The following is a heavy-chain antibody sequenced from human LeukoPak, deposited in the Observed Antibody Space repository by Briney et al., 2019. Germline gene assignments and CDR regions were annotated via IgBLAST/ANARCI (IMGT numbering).Heavy chain of an antibody. CDR2: INHSGST. V-gene: IGHV4-34*01. CDR3: ARVTSSGYYWFDY. CDR1: GGSFSGYY. D-gene: IGHD3-22*01. J-gene: IGHJ4*02. Sequence: PSETLSLTCAVYGGSFSGYYWSWIRQPPGKGLEWIGEINHSGSTNYNPSLKSRVTISVDTSKNQFSLKLSSVTAADTAVYYCARVTSSGYYWFDYWGRGTLVTVSS.